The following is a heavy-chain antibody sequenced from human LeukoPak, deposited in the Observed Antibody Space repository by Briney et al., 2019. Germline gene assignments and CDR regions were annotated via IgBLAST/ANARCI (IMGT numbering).Heavy chain of an antibody. V-gene: IGHV3-30*03. CDR1: GFTFSRYG. CDR3: AQPGGGYHRHYYGMDV. J-gene: IGHJ6*02. D-gene: IGHD1-26*01. CDR2: ISYDGSNK. Sequence: PSGGSLRLSCAASGFTFSRYGMHWVRQAPGKGLEWVAVISYDGSNKFYADSVRGRFTISRDNSKNTHYLQLNSLRVEDTAVYYCAQPGGGYHRHYYGMDVWGQGTTVTVSS.